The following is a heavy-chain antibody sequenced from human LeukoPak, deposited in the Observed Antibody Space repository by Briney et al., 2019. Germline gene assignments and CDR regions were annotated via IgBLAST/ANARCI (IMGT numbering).Heavy chain of an antibody. V-gene: IGHV3-30*18. CDR2: ISYAGSNN. J-gene: IGHJ4*02. D-gene: IGHD3-16*01. Sequence: GGSPRPSCAASGFTFTRFGIHWGRQAPGKGLEWGAVISYAGSNNYYADSVKGRFTISRDNSKNTLYLQMNSLRAEDTAVYYCAKDTQEGIMITLGGVLDYWGQGTLVTVSS. CDR1: GFTFTRFG. CDR3: AKDTQEGIMITLGGVLDY.